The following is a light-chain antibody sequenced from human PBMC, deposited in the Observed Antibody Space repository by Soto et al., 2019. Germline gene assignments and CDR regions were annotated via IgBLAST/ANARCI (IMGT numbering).Light chain of an antibody. CDR1: QDIGNF. Sequence: DIQMTQSPSSLSASVGDTVTITCRASQDIGNFFAWFQQKPGKAPKSLISAASSLQSGVPSKFSVSGSGTDIFLTISSLQPEDGATYYCQQYHSWPATFGGGTKVEI. CDR3: QQYHSWPAT. CDR2: AAS. V-gene: IGKV1-16*02. J-gene: IGKJ4*01.